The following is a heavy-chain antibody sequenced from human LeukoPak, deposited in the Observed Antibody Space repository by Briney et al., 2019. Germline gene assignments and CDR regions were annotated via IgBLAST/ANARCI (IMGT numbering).Heavy chain of an antibody. Sequence: GGSLRLSSAASGFTFSSYSMNGVRAAPGGGRERGSYLSRSRSTIHYADSVRSAFTISRDKVQNSLYLYMNTLRAEDTAVYYCAKDFYYDGSGAFDIWGQGTMVTVSS. CDR2: LSRSRSTI. J-gene: IGHJ3*02. V-gene: IGHV3-48*01. CDR1: GFTFSSYS. CDR3: AKDFYYDGSGAFDI. D-gene: IGHD3-22*01.